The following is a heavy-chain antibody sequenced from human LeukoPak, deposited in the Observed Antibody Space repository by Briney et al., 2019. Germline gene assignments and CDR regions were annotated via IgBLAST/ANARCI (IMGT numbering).Heavy chain of an antibody. Sequence: GGSLRLSCAASGFTFSKYWMSWVRQAPGKGLEWVANMKQDGGEKYYVDSVKGRFTISRDNAKNSLYLQMNSLRGEDTAVYYCARNLYDYWGQGTLVTVSS. CDR1: GFTFSKYW. V-gene: IGHV3-7*01. CDR3: ARNLYDY. CDR2: MKQDGGEK. J-gene: IGHJ4*02.